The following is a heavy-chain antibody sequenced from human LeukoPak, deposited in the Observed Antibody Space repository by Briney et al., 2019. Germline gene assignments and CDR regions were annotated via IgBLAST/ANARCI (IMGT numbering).Heavy chain of an antibody. J-gene: IGHJ6*02. Sequence: GASVKVSCKASGYTFTSYYMHWVRQAPGQGLEWMGVINPSGGSAGYAQKFQGRVTLTRDTSTSTVYMELNSPRSEDTAVYYCARPLVTLKDYYYGMDVWGQGTTVTVSS. CDR2: INPSGGSA. D-gene: IGHD3-9*01. CDR3: ARPLVTLKDYYYGMDV. V-gene: IGHV1-46*01. CDR1: GYTFTSYY.